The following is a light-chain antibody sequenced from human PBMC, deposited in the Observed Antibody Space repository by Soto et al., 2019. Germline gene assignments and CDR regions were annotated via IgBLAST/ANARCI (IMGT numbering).Light chain of an antibody. CDR3: QQYNNWPPIT. CDR2: GAS. V-gene: IGKV3-15*01. CDR1: QSVSNN. Sequence: EFVLKHSPGTLSLSPCEKATLSCSASQSVSNNLAWFQQKPGQAPRLLIYGASTRATGIPARFSGSGSGTEFTLTISSLQSEDFAVYFCQQYNNWPPITFGQGTRLENK. J-gene: IGKJ5*01.